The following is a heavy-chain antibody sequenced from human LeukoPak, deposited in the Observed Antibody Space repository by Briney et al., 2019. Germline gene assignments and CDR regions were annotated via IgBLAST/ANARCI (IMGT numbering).Heavy chain of an antibody. J-gene: IGHJ4*02. CDR3: ARQGDGYNEYFDY. CDR2: MYTSGST. V-gene: IGHV4-4*09. Sequence: PSETLSLTCAVSGGSISGYYWSWIRQPPGKGLEWIGYMYTSGSTNYNPSLKSRVTISVDTSKNQFSLKVNSVTAADTAVYYCARQGDGYNEYFDYWGQGTLVTVSS. CDR1: GGSISGYY. D-gene: IGHD5-24*01.